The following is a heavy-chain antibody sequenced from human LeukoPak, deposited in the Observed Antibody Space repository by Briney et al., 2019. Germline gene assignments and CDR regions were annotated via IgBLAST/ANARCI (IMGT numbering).Heavy chain of an antibody. Sequence: GGSLRLSCAASGFTVSSNYMSWVRQAPGKGLEWVSVIYSGGSTYYADSVKGRFTISRDNSKNTLYLQMNSLRAEDTAVYYCTRAVVRATPWFDPWGQGTLVTVSS. V-gene: IGHV3-66*01. CDR2: IYSGGST. D-gene: IGHD1-26*01. CDR3: TRAVVRATPWFDP. CDR1: GFTVSSNY. J-gene: IGHJ5*02.